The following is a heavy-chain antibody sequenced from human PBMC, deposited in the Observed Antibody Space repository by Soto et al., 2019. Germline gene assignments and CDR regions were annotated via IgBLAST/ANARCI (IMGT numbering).Heavy chain of an antibody. J-gene: IGHJ4*02. CDR2: ISSGGAT. Sequence: QVQLQESGPGLVKPSDTLSLTCAVSGTSISGDYWWGWIRQTPGKGLEWIGYISSGGATHYNPSLGSRLTMSVDTSRSQFSLKLSSVTAVDAALYYCTRTTGGYYFFEYWGRGTLVTVSS. CDR3: TRTTGGYYFFEY. CDR1: GTSISGDYW. V-gene: IGHV4-28*01. D-gene: IGHD2-8*02.